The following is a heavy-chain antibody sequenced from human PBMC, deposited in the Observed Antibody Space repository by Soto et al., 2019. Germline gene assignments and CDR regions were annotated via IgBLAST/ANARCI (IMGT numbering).Heavy chain of an antibody. Sequence: QVQLQESGPGLVKPSQTLSLTCTVSGGSISSGGYYWSWIRQHPGKGLEWIGYIYYSGSTYYNPSLKSRVTISVDTSKNQFSLKLSSVTAADTAVYYCARVRRDRGYYYYMDVWGKGTTVTGSS. D-gene: IGHD3-10*01. CDR3: ARVRRDRGYYYYMDV. J-gene: IGHJ6*03. CDR1: GGSISSGGYY. V-gene: IGHV4-31*03. CDR2: IYYSGST.